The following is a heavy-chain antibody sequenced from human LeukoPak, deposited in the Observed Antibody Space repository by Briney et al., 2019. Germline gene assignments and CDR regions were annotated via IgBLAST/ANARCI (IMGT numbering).Heavy chain of an antibody. CDR2: IYYSGST. Sequence: SETLSLTCTVSGGSISSYYWSWIRQPPGKGLEWIGYIYYSGSTNYNPSLKSRVTISVDTSKNQFSLKLSSVTAADTAVYYCARETYYYGSGSYTWFDPWGQGTLVTVSS. V-gene: IGHV4-59*01. CDR3: ARETYYYGSGSYTWFDP. J-gene: IGHJ5*02. CDR1: GGSISSYY. D-gene: IGHD3-10*01.